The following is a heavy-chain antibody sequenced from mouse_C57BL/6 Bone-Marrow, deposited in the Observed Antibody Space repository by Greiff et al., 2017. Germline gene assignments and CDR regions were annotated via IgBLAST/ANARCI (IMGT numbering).Heavy chain of an antibody. Sequence: VQLQQSGAELVRPGASVKLSCTASGFNIKDDYMHWVKQRPEQGLEWIGWIDPENGDTEYASKFQGKATITADTSSNTAYLQLSSLTSEDTAVYYCNSSYYGSSYFDYWGQGTTLTVSS. V-gene: IGHV14-4*01. D-gene: IGHD1-1*01. CDR1: GFNIKDDY. CDR3: NSSYYGSSYFDY. J-gene: IGHJ2*01. CDR2: IDPENGDT.